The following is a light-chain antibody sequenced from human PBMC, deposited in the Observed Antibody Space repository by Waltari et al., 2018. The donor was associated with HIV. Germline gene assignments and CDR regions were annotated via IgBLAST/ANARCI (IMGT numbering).Light chain of an antibody. J-gene: IGLJ3*02. CDR1: SSNIGAGYD. Sequence: QSVLTQPPSVSGAPGQRVTISCTGSSSNIGAGYDVHWYQQFPGTAPKVLIYGNTYRPSGVPDRFSGSKSGTSASLAISGLQSEDEADYYCAAWDDSLNGWVFGGGTKLTVL. CDR2: GNT. V-gene: IGLV1-40*01. CDR3: AAWDDSLNGWV.